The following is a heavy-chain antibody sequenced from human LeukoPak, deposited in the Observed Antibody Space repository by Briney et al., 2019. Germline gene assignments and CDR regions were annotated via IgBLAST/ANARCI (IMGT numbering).Heavy chain of an antibody. V-gene: IGHV1-2*06. D-gene: IGHD2-15*01. CDR3: ASYCSGGSCYSRSFDY. CDR2: INPNSGGT. Sequence: GASVKVSCKASGYTFTGYYMHWVRQAPGQGLEWMGRINPNSGGTNYAQKFQGRVTMTRDTSISTAYMELSRLRSDDTAVYYCASYCSGGSCYSRSFDYRGQGTLVTVSS. J-gene: IGHJ4*02. CDR1: GYTFTGYY.